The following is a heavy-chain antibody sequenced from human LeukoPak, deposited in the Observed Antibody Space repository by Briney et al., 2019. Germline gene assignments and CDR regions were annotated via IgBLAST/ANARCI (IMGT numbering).Heavy chain of an antibody. CDR3: AKSDILTGYYTPNEVDY. CDR2: ISGSGGST. V-gene: IGHV3-23*01. CDR1: GFTFSSYG. J-gene: IGHJ4*02. D-gene: IGHD3-9*01. Sequence: GGSLRLSCAASGFTFSSYGVSWVRQAPGKGLEWVSAISGSGGSTYYADSVKGRFTISRDNSKNTLYLQMNSLRAEDTAVYYCAKSDILTGYYTPNEVDYWGQGTLVTVSS.